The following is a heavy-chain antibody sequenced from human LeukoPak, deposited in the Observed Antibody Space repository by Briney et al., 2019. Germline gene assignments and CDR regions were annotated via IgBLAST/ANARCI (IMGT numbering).Heavy chain of an antibody. CDR2: IYYSGST. Sequence: SETLSLTCTVSGGSISSHYWSWIRQPPGKGLEWIGYIYYSGSTNYNPSLKSRVTISVDTSKNQFSLKLSSVTAADTAVYYCARRNNWFDPWGQGTLVTVSS. CDR1: GGSISSHY. J-gene: IGHJ5*02. CDR3: ARRNNWFDP. V-gene: IGHV4-59*11.